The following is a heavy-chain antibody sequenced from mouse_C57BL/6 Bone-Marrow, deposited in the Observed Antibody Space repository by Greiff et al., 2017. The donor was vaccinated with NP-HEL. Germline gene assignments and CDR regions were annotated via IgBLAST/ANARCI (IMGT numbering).Heavy chain of an antibody. CDR1: GYAFSSYW. V-gene: IGHV1-80*01. J-gene: IGHJ4*01. D-gene: IGHD1-1*01. CDR2: IYPGDGDT. Sequence: VQLVASGAELVKPGASVKISCKASGYAFSSYWMNWVKQRPGKGLEWIGQIYPGDGDTNYNGKFKGKATLTADKSSSTAYMQLSSLTSEDSAVYFCARGLITTVVRAMDYWGQGTSVTVSS. CDR3: ARGLITTVVRAMDY.